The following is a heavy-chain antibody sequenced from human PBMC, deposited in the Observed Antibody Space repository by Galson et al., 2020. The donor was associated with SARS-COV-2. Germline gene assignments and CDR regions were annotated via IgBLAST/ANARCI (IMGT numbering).Heavy chain of an antibody. CDR1: GFTFSSYG. D-gene: IGHD6-19*01. Sequence: GESLKISCAASGFTFSSYGLHWVRQPPAKGLEWGAVICHMERKKNYPESVTGRSTISRTISKNTLYLQMNSLRAEDTAVYYCARNPVAGRGGDWFDTWGQGTLVTVSS. CDR3: ARNPVAGRGGDWFDT. J-gene: IGHJ5*02. V-gene: IGHV3-33*01. CDR2: ICHMERKK.